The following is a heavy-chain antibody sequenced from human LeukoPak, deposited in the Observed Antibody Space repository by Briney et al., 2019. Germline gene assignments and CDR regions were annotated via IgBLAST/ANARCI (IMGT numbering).Heavy chain of an antibody. D-gene: IGHD6-25*01. J-gene: IGHJ4*02. V-gene: IGHV3-74*01. Sequence: TGGSLRLSCAASGFTLSNYWMHWLRQAPGKGLVWVSRLHSDGTSTSYADSVRGRFTISRDNARNTLYLQMNTLRAEDTAVYYCARSGWPYYFDYWGQGTLVTVSS. CDR1: GFTLSNYW. CDR2: LHSDGTST. CDR3: ARSGWPYYFDY.